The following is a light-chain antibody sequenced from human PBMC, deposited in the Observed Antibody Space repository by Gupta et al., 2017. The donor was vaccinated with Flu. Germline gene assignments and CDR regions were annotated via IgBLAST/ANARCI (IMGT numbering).Light chain of an antibody. CDR1: SSNIGSNT. J-gene: IGLJ1*01. V-gene: IGLV1-44*01. CDR2: INN. CDR3: AAWDDSLNGFYV. Sequence: QSVLTQPPSASGTPGQRVTISCSGSSSNIGSNTVNWYQQLPGTAPKLLIYINNQRPSGVPDRFSFSKSGTSASLAISGLQSEDEADYYYAAWDDSLNGFYVFGTGTKVTVL.